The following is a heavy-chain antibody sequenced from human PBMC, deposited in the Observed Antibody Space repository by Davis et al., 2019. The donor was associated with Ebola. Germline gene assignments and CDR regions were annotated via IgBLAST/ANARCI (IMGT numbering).Heavy chain of an antibody. V-gene: IGHV1-69*13. CDR2: IIPIFGTA. CDR3: ATRREGYDFWSAAR. D-gene: IGHD3-3*01. CDR1: GGTFSSYA. J-gene: IGHJ4*02. Sequence: SVKVSCKASGGTFSSYAISWVRQAPGQGLEWMGGIIPIFGTANYAQKFQGRVTITADESTSTAYMELSSLRSEDTAVYYCATRREGYDFWSAARWGQGTLVTVSS.